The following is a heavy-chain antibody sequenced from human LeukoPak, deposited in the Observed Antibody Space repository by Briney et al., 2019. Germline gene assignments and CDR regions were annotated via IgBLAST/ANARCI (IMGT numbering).Heavy chain of an antibody. CDR1: GFTFSSYT. D-gene: IGHD6-13*01. CDR2: ISASGGRT. V-gene: IGHV3-23*01. CDR3: ASRGLIAAAGSDWFDP. Sequence: GGSLRLSCAASGFTFSSYTMNWVRQAPGKGLEWVSGISASGGRTYYADSVKGRFPISRDNPRNTLYLQMNSLRAEDTAVYYCASRGLIAAAGSDWFDPWGQGTLVTVSS. J-gene: IGHJ5*02.